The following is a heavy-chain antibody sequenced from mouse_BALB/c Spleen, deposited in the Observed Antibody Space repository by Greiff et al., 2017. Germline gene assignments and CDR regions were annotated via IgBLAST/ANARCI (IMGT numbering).Heavy chain of an antibody. CDR1: GFTFSSYT. V-gene: IGHV5-6-4*01. Sequence: EVHLVESGGGLVKPGGSLKLSCAASGFTFSSYTMSWVRQTPEKRLEWVATISSGGSYTYYPDSVKGRFTISRDNAKNTLYLQMSSLKSEDTAMYYCTRDEGYDGYSYYFDYWGQGTTLTVSS. D-gene: IGHD2-3*01. J-gene: IGHJ2*01. CDR3: TRDEGYDGYSYYFDY. CDR2: ISSGGSYT.